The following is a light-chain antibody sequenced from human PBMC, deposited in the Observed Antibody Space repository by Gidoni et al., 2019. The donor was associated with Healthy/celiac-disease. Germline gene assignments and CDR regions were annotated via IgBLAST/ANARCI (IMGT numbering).Light chain of an antibody. V-gene: IGKV1-39*01. Sequence: DIQMTQSPSSLSASVGDRVTITCRASQFSSSYLNWYQQKPGKAPKLLIYAASSLQSGVPSRFSGSGSGTDFTLTISRLQPEDFATYYCQQTYNTPYTFGQGTKLEIK. CDR1: QFSSSY. CDR3: QQTYNTPYT. CDR2: AAS. J-gene: IGKJ2*01.